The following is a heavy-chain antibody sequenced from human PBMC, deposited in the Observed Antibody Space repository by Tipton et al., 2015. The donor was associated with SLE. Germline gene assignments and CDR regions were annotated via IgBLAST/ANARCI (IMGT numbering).Heavy chain of an antibody. Sequence: SLRLSCAASGFTFSSYGMHWVRQAPGKGLEWVAVIWYDGSNKYYADSVKGRFTISRDNSKNTLYLQMNSLRAEDTAVYYCATHTWGYGFDFWGQGTPVTVSS. V-gene: IGHV3-33*01. CDR3: ATHTWGYGFDF. CDR1: GFTFSSYG. D-gene: IGHD5-12*01. CDR2: IWYDGSNK. J-gene: IGHJ4*02.